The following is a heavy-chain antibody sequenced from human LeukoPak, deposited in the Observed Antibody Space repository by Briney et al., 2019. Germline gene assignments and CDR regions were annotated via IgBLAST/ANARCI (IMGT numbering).Heavy chain of an antibody. Sequence: ASVPVSCKASGYTFTTYFFHWVRHAPGQGLEWIGWINPNSVNTNYAQKLQGRVTMTRDTSISTTYMELSRLSSDDTAVYYCARNGRWTYDFWGQGTLVTVSS. D-gene: IGHD2-15*01. CDR1: GYTFTTYF. CDR2: INPNSVNT. J-gene: IGHJ4*02. CDR3: ARNGRWTYDF. V-gene: IGHV1-2*02.